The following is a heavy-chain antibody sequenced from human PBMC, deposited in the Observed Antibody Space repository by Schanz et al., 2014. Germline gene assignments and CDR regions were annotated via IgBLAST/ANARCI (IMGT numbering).Heavy chain of an antibody. J-gene: IGHJ3*02. CDR1: GYTFTSYS. CDR2: FIPILDVG. V-gene: IGHV1-69*09. CDR3: ARGTMPGTFDI. D-gene: IGHD2-2*01. Sequence: QVQLVQSGAEVRKPGASVKVSCKASGYTFTSYSMHWVRQARGQGLEWVGRFIPILDVGNYAQQFQGRVTFTADKSTSTAYMELSSLRYEDTALYYCARGTMPGTFDIWGQGTMVTVSS.